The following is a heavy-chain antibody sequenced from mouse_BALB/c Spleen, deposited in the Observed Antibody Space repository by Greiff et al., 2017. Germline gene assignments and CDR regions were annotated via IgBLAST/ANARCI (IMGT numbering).Heavy chain of an antibody. V-gene: IGHV1-7*01. D-gene: IGHD1-1*01. CDR2: INPSTGYT. CDR1: GYTFTSYW. Sequence: VQLQQSGAELAKPGASVKMSCKASGYTFTSYWMHWVKQRPGQGLEWIGYINPSTGYTEYNQKFKDKATLTADKSSSTAYMQLSSLTSEDSAVYYCARSPITTVVARAMDYWGQGTSVTVSS. J-gene: IGHJ4*01. CDR3: ARSPITTVVARAMDY.